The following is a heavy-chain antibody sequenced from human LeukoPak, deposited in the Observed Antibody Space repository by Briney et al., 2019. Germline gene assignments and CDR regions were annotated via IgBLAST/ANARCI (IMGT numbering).Heavy chain of an antibody. D-gene: IGHD4-17*01. CDR2: ISAYNGNT. V-gene: IGHV1-18*01. CDR3: ATDYGETYY. Sequence: GASVKVSCKASGYTFTSYGISWVRQAPGQGLEWMGWISAYNGNTNYAQKLQGRVTITADESTTTAYMELSSLRSEDTAVYYCATDYGETYYWGQGTLVTVSS. CDR1: GYTFTSYG. J-gene: IGHJ4*02.